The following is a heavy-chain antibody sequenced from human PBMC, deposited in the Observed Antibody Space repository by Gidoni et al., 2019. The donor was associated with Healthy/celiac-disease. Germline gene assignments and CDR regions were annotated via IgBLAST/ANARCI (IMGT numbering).Heavy chain of an antibody. CDR3: ARRLLLSYGMDV. Sequence: EVQLLQSGAAVKQPGSSLKLSCYGSGYSFTMYLIGWVRPRPGKGLEWMGTIYPGESDTRYSPSFQGQVTIAADKAISTAYLQWSSLNASDTAMYYCARRLLLSYGMDVWGQGTTITVSS. J-gene: IGHJ6*02. CDR1: GYSFTMYL. D-gene: IGHD3-10*01. CDR2: IYPGESDT. V-gene: IGHV5-51*01.